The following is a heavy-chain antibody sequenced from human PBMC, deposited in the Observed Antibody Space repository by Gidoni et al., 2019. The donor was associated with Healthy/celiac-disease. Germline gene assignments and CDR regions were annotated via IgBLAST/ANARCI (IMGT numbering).Heavy chain of an antibody. Sequence: QVQLHQCATGLLKPSETLSLTCAVYGGSFSGYHWSWIRQPPGTGLDWIGEINDSGSNNYNPSLKSRVTISVDTSKNQFSLKLSSVTAADTAVDYCARGISPRRGVRFDPWGQGTLVTVSS. CDR2: INDSGSN. J-gene: IGHJ5*02. D-gene: IGHD2-21*01. CDR1: GGSFSGYH. CDR3: ARGISPRRGVRFDP. V-gene: IGHV4-34*01.